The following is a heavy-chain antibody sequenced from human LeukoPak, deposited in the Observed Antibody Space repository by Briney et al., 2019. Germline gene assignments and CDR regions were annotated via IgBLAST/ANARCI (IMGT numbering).Heavy chain of an antibody. CDR3: ARILDDYVWVSYRPSYYYYGMDV. D-gene: IGHD3-16*02. Sequence: GASVKVSCKSSGYTFTSYGISWVRQAPGQGLEGMGWISAYNGNTNYAQKLQGRVTMTTDTSTSTAYMELRSLRSDDTAVYYSARILDDYVWVSYRPSYYYYGMDVWGQGTTVTVSS. CDR2: ISAYNGNT. J-gene: IGHJ6*02. CDR1: GYTFTSYG. V-gene: IGHV1-18*01.